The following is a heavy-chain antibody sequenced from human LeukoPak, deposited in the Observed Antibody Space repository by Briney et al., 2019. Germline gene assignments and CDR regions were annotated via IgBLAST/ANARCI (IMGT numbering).Heavy chain of an antibody. J-gene: IGHJ4*02. CDR1: GYXFTSYG. V-gene: IGHV1-18*01. Sequence: ASVTVSCRASGYXFTSYGISWVRQAPGQGLEWMGWISAYNGNTNYAQKLQGRVTMTTDTSTSTAYMELRSLRSDDTAVYYCARDGMVRGVIGYWGQGTLVTVSS. CDR3: ARDGMVRGVIGY. CDR2: ISAYNGNT. D-gene: IGHD3-10*01.